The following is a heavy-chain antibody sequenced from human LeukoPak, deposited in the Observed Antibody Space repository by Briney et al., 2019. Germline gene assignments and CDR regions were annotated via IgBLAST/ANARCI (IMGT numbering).Heavy chain of an antibody. V-gene: IGHV3-30*02. CDR1: GFTFSSYG. CDR3: AGTDRPYYYYYMDV. J-gene: IGHJ6*03. D-gene: IGHD1-7*01. Sequence: GGSLRLSCAACGFTFSSYGMHWVRQAPGEGLEWVAFIRYDGSNKYYADSVKGRFTISRDNAKNSLYLQMNSVRAEDTAVYYCAGTDRPYYYYYMDVWGKGTTVTVSS. CDR2: IRYDGSNK.